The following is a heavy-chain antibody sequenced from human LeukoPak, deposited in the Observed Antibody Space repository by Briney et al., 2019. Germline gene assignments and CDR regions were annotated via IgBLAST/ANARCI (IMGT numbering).Heavy chain of an antibody. J-gene: IGHJ5*02. CDR2: IYHSGST. V-gene: IGHV4-59*12. CDR3: ARAYSSSWYWFDP. Sequence: SETLSLTCTVSGGSISSYYWSWIRQPPGKGLEWIGYIYHSGSTYYNPSLKSRVTISVDGSKNQFSLKLSSVTAADTAVYYCARAYSSSWYWFDPWGQGALVTVSS. CDR1: GGSISSYY. D-gene: IGHD6-13*01.